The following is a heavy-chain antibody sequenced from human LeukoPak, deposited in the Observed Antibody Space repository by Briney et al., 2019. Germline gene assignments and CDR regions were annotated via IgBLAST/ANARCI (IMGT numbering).Heavy chain of an antibody. D-gene: IGHD3-10*01. CDR2: ISRSGDRT. J-gene: IGHJ4*02. CDR3: AKYNYYGSGSYYNDFDS. V-gene: IGHV3-23*01. CDR1: GFIFRNYG. Sequence: GRSLRLSCAASGFIFRNYGMHWVRQAPGKGLEWVSSISRSGDRTYYRDSVKGRFTISRDNSKNTLYLQMNSPRAEDTAIYYCAKYNYYGSGSYYNDFDSWGQGTLVTVSS.